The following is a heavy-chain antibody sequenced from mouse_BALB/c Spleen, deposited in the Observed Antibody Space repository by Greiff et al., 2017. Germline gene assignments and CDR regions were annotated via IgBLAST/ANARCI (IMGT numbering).Heavy chain of an antibody. D-gene: IGHD1-2*01. Sequence: VQVVESGPGLVAPSQSLSITCTVSGFSLTSYGVHWVRQPPGKGLEWLGVIWAGGSTNYNSALMSRLSISKDNSKSQVFLKMNSLQTDDTAMYYCAREGHYYGFAYWGQGTLVTVSA. CDR1: GFSLTSYG. CDR2: IWAGGST. J-gene: IGHJ3*01. V-gene: IGHV2-9*02. CDR3: AREGHYYGFAY.